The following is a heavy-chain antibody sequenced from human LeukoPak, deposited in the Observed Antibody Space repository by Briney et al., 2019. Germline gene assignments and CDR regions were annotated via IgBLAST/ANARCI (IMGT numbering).Heavy chain of an antibody. CDR2: MNPNSGNT. Sequence: ASVKVSCKASGYTFTSYDINWVRQATGQGLEWMGWMNPNSGNTGYAQKFQGRVTMTRNTSISTVYMELSSLRSEDTAVYYCARLNGGSCYFCTGDWFDPWGQGTLVTVSS. CDR1: GYTFTSYD. V-gene: IGHV1-8*01. D-gene: IGHD2-15*01. CDR3: ARLNGGSCYFCTGDWFDP. J-gene: IGHJ5*02.